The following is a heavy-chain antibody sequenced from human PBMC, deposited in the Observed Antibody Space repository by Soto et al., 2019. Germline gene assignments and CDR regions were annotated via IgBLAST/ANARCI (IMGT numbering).Heavy chain of an antibody. J-gene: IGHJ6*02. V-gene: IGHV4-39*01. CDR1: GSSIRSSSYY. D-gene: IGHD6-19*01. CDR2: IYYSGST. CDR3: ARVPNFPGYSSGWYYYYYGMDV. Sequence: PSATLSLTCPFSGSSIRSSSYYWVWIRQPPGKGLEWIGSIYYSGSTYYNPSLKSRVTISVDTSKNQFSLKLSSVTAADTAVYYCARVPNFPGYSSGWYYYYYGMDVWGQGTTVT.